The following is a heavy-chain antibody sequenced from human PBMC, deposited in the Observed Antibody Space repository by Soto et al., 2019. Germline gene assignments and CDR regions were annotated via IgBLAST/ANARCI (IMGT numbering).Heavy chain of an antibody. D-gene: IGHD2-21*02. J-gene: IGHJ4*02. CDR1: GYTFNTYY. CDR3: ARGGHIAVVTASFDY. V-gene: IGHV1-46*02. CDR2: IHPSGGGT. Sequence: QVQLVQSGAEVRKPGASVKVSCKPSGYTFNTYYLHWLRQAPGQALEWMGVIHPSGGGTTYAQKCLGRVPVTRDTSTTTVFMELSSLRSDDTAVYYCARGGHIAVVTASFDYWGQGTLVTVSS.